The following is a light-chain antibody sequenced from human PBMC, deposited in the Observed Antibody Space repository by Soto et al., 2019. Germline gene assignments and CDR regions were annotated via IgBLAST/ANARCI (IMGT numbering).Light chain of an antibody. CDR1: SSDVGGYNS. J-gene: IGLJ1*01. CDR3: NSYRHSTTLV. V-gene: IGLV2-14*01. CDR2: EVS. Sequence: ALTQPASVSGSPGQSITISCTGTSSDVGGYNSVSWFQQHPSKAPKLIIYEVSHRPSGVSIRFSGSKSGNTASLTISGLQAEDEADYYCNSYRHSTTLVFGTGTKVTVL.